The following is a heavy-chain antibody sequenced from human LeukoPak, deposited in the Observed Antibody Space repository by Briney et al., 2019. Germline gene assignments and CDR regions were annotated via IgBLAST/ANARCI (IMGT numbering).Heavy chain of an antibody. CDR3: AINGGGDSGYGNFDY. V-gene: IGHV3-21*04. CDR1: GFTFSSYS. Sequence: GGSLRLSCAASGFTFSSYSMNWVRQAPGKGLEWVSSISTSSSYIYYADSVKGRFSTSRDNAKNSLYLQMNSLRGEDTALYYCAINGGGDSGYGNFDYWGQGTLVTVSS. CDR2: ISTSSSYI. D-gene: IGHD5-12*01. J-gene: IGHJ4*02.